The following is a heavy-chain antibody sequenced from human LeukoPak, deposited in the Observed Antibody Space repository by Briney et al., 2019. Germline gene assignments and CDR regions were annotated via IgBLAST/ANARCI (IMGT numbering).Heavy chain of an antibody. CDR3: ARDAPLYYDFGSGTNWFDP. CDR1: GYTFTGYY. D-gene: IGHD3-3*01. V-gene: IGHV1-2*02. CDR2: INPNSGGT. Sequence: ASVKDSCKASGYTFTGYYMHWVRQAPGQRGWWMGWINPNSGGTNYSQKFQGRVTMTRDTSISTAYMELSRLRSDDTAVYYCARDAPLYYDFGSGTNWFDPWGQGTLVTVSS. J-gene: IGHJ5*02.